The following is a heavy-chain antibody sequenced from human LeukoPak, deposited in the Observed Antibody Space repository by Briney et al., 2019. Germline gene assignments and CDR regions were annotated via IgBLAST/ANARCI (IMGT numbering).Heavy chain of an antibody. CDR3: ARDPGLVYGMDV. J-gene: IGHJ6*02. V-gene: IGHV4-59*01. D-gene: IGHD3/OR15-3a*01. Sequence: XWIGYIYYSGSTNYNPSLKSRVTISVDTSKNQFSLKLSSVTAADTAVYYCARDPGLVYGMDVWGQGTTVTVSS. CDR2: IYYSGST.